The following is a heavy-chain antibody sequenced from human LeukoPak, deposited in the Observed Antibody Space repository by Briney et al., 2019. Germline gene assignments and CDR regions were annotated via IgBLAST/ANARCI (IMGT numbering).Heavy chain of an antibody. CDR3: AKSLAPSGYLPPGS. CDR2: ISGSGGSS. J-gene: IGHJ4*02. V-gene: IGHV3-23*01. CDR1: GFTFSSYA. D-gene: IGHD3-22*01. Sequence: GGSLRLSCAASGFTFSSYAMTRVRQAPGKGLEWVSFISGSGGSSYYADSVKGRFTISRDNSKNTLYLQMNSLRAEDTAVYYCAKSLAPSGYLPPGSWGQGTLVTVSS.